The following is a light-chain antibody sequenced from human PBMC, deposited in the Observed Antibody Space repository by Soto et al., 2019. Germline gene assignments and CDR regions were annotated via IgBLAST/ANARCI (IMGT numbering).Light chain of an antibody. CDR2: IGF. CDR3: MQALHTPRT. J-gene: IGKJ1*01. CDR1: QSLLHKNKNTY. Sequence: DIVMTQSPLSLPVTPGEAASISCRSSQSLLHKNKNTYFNWYLQKPGQSPQLLIYIGFKRACGVPDRFSGSGSGTYVTLKISRVEAWDAAVYSCMQALHTPRTFGQGTKVEIK. V-gene: IGKV2-28*01.